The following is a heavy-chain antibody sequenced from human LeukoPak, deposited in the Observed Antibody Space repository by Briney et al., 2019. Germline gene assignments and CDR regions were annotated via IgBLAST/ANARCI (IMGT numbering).Heavy chain of an antibody. D-gene: IGHD6-6*01. V-gene: IGHV3-74*01. CDR3: ARGQQLVRGGNYYFDY. J-gene: IGHJ4*02. CDR2: INSDGSST. Sequence: PGGSLRLSCAASGFTFSSYWMHWVRQAPGKGLVWVSRINSDGSSTSYADSVKGRFTISRDNAKNTLYLQMNSLRAEDTAVYYCARGQQLVRGGNYYFDYWGQGTLVTVSS. CDR1: GFTFSSYW.